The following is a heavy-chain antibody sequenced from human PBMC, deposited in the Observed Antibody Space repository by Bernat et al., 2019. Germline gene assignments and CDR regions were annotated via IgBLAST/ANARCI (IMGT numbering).Heavy chain of an antibody. D-gene: IGHD3-10*01. J-gene: IGHJ6*03. V-gene: IGHV3-23*01. Sequence: EVQLSESGGGLVQPGGPLRLSCAASGFTFSNYAMSWVRQVPGKGLEWVSAIGGRGGSATYAGSVKGLITISRDNCKDTVYLQMNSLGAEDTAVYYCAKGLGGNGDFYYYMDVWGKGTTVTVSS. CDR2: IGGRGGSA. CDR3: AKGLGGNGDFYYYMDV. CDR1: GFTFSNYA.